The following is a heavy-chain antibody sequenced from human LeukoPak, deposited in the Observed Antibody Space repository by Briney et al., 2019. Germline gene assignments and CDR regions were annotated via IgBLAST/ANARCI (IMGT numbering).Heavy chain of an antibody. Sequence: PGRSPRLSCTASGFTFGDYAMSWVRQAPGKGLEWVGFIRSKAYGGTTEYAASVKGRFTISRDDSKSIAYLQMNSLKTEDTAVYYCARSRYVAAAGHTFDYWGQGTLVTVSS. CDR1: GFTFGDYA. CDR2: IRSKAYGGTT. D-gene: IGHD6-13*01. V-gene: IGHV3-49*04. J-gene: IGHJ4*02. CDR3: ARSRYVAAAGHTFDY.